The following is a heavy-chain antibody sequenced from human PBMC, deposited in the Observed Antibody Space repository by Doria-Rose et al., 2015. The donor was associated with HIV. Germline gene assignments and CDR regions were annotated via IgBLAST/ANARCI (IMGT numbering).Heavy chain of an antibody. CDR2: IFSDDER. D-gene: IGHD6-13*01. Sequence: QVTLKESGPVLVKPTETLTLTCTVSGVSLSSPGMGVSWIRQPPGKALEWLANIFSDDERSYNTSLKIRLTISRVTSKSQVVRTRTDMDPVDTATYYCARIKSSRWYHKYYFDFWGQGTLVIVSA. J-gene: IGHJ4*02. V-gene: IGHV2-26*01. CDR3: ARIKSSRWYHKYYFDF. CDR1: GVSLSSPGMG.